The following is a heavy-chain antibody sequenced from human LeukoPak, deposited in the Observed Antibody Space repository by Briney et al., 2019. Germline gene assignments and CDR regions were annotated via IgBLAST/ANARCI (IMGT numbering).Heavy chain of an antibody. V-gene: IGHV1-18*01. D-gene: IGHD2-2*02. CDR1: GYTFTSYG. CDR3: ARDSPYQLLYPVAKYYYGMDV. Sequence: GASVKVSCKASGYTFTSYGISWVRQAPGQGLEWMGWISAYNGNTNYVQKLQGRVTMTTDTSTSTAYMELRSLRSDDTAVYYCARDSPYQLLYPVAKYYYGMDVWGQGTTVTVSS. CDR2: ISAYNGNT. J-gene: IGHJ6*02.